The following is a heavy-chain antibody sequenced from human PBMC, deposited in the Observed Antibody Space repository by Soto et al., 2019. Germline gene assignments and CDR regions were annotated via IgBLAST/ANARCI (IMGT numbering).Heavy chain of an antibody. CDR3: TTGGYYFDF. Sequence: GGSLRLSCAGTGFTFTNAWMNWVRQAPGKGLEWVGRIKTKPVGGTTDYAAPVKGRFTISRDDSKNTVYLQMNSLKSEDTALYYCTTGGYYFDFWGQGTQVTVSS. CDR1: GFTFTNAW. CDR2: IKTKPVGGTT. J-gene: IGHJ4*02. D-gene: IGHD2-15*01. V-gene: IGHV3-15*07.